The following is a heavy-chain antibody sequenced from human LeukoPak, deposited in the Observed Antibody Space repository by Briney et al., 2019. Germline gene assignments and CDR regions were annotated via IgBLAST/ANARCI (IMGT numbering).Heavy chain of an antibody. CDR2: ISWNSGTI. Sequence: SGGSLRLSCAASGFSFDDYAMHWVRQGPGEGLEWVSGISWNSGTIAYADSVKGRFTISRDNAKNSLYLQMNSLRAEDTALYYCARGRDGDYYFDYWGQGTLVTVSS. J-gene: IGHJ4*02. D-gene: IGHD4-17*01. CDR3: ARGRDGDYYFDY. CDR1: GFSFDDYA. V-gene: IGHV3-9*01.